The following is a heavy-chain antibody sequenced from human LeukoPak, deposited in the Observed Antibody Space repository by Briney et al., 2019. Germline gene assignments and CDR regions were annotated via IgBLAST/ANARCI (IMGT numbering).Heavy chain of an antibody. J-gene: IGHJ4*02. CDR1: GGSISSSSYY. CDR2: IYYSGST. Sequence: SETLSLTCTVSGGSISSSSYYWGWIRQPPGKGLEWIGSIYYSGSTYYNPSLKSRVTISVDTSKNQFSLKLSSVTAADTAVYYCATVMAAAGYFDSWGQGTLVTVSS. CDR3: ATVMAAAGYFDS. D-gene: IGHD6-13*01. V-gene: IGHV4-39*07.